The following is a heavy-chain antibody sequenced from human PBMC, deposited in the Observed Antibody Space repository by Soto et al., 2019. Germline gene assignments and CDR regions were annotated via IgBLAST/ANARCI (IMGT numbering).Heavy chain of an antibody. CDR2: IYPGDSDT. D-gene: IGHD3-3*01. J-gene: IGHJ4*02. V-gene: IGHV5-51*01. Sequence: GESLKISCKGSGYSFTSYWIGWVRQMPGKGLEWMGIIYPGDSDTRYSPSFQGQVTISADKSTSTAYLQWSSLKASDTAMYYCARQGITIFGVVTNEFDYWGQGTLVTVSS. CDR3: ARQGITIFGVVTNEFDY. CDR1: GYSFTSYW.